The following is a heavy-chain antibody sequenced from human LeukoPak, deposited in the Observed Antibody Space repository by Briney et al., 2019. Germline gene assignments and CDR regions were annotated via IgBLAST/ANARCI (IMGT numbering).Heavy chain of an antibody. CDR1: GGSFSGYY. CDR3: ARRGRYYYGSGSYYITP. V-gene: IGHV4-34*01. CDR2: INHSGST. D-gene: IGHD3-10*01. J-gene: IGHJ5*02. Sequence: SETLSLTCAVYGGSFSGYYWSWIRQPSGKGLEWIGEINHSGSTNYNPSLKSRVTISVDTSKNQFSLKLSSVTAADTAVYYCARRGRYYYGSGSYYITPWGQGTLVTVSS.